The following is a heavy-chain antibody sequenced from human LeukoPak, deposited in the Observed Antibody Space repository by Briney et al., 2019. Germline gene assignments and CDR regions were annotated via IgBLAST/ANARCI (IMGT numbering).Heavy chain of an antibody. D-gene: IGHD1-1*01. CDR3: ARGIYWSLDS. CDR1: GFIFNTYG. J-gene: IGHJ4*02. Sequence: GGSLRLSCAISGFIFNTYGMNWVRQTPGKGLEGVSTFSGGDGQTFYADSVKGRFTISRDSSRNTVSLQMNSLRVEDTAVYYCARGIYWSLDSWGQGTLVTVSS. CDR2: FSGGDGQT. V-gene: IGHV3-23*01.